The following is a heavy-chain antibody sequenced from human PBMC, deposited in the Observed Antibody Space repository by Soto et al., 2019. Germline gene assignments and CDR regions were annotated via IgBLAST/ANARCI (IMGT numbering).Heavy chain of an antibody. D-gene: IGHD3-10*01. CDR3: AKCPNSASGSYSIDF. Sequence: GGSLRLSCAASGFTLSTYDMHWVRQATGKGLEWVETIGSAGDTYYPGSVKGRFTVSRESAKNSLYLQMNSLTAGDTAVYYCAKCPNSASGSYSIDFWGKGTIVTVSS. CDR2: IGSAGDT. J-gene: IGHJ6*03. V-gene: IGHV3-13*01. CDR1: GFTLSTYD.